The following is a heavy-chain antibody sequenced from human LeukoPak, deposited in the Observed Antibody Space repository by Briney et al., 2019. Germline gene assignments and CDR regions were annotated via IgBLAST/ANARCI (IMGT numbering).Heavy chain of an antibody. Sequence: SETLSFTCTVSGGSISSYYWSWIGQPAGKGLEWIGRIYTSRSTNYNPSLKSRVTMSVDTSKNQFSLKLSSVTAADTAVYYCARGRPDYDAFDIWGQGTMVTVSS. J-gene: IGHJ3*02. D-gene: IGHD6-6*01. CDR1: GGSISSYY. V-gene: IGHV4-4*07. CDR2: IYTSRST. CDR3: ARGRPDYDAFDI.